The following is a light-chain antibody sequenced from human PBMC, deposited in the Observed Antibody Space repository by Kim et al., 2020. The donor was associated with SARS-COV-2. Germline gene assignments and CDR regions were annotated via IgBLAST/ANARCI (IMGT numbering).Light chain of an antibody. CDR3: QQYNNWPPYT. CDR1: QSVSRH. CDR2: GAS. Sequence: EMVMTQSPAPLSVSPGERATLSCRASQSVSRHLAWYQQKPGQPPRLLIYGASYRVAGIPARFSGSGSGTDFTLTISSLQPEDFAVYYCQQYNNWPPYTFGQGTKLEI. J-gene: IGKJ2*01. V-gene: IGKV3-15*01.